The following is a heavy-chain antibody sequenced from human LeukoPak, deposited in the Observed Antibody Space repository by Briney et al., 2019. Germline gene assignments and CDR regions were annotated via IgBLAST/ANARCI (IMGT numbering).Heavy chain of an antibody. Sequence: PGGSLRLSCAASGFIFNTYAMSSVRQAPGKGLEWVSIITDSGGSTAYGDSVKGRFTISRDNSKDTLYLQMNGLTAEDTAVYYCARPHVRYYSGGSCYSFDSWGQGTLVTVSS. CDR2: ITDSGGST. J-gene: IGHJ4*02. CDR3: ARPHVRYYSGGSCYSFDS. D-gene: IGHD2-15*01. V-gene: IGHV3-23*01. CDR1: GFIFNTYA.